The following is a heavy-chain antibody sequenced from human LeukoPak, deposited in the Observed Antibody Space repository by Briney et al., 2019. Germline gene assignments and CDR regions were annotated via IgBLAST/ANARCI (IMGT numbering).Heavy chain of an antibody. CDR3: AREVWDGYSLDY. D-gene: IGHD5-24*01. Sequence: PSETLSLTCAVYGGSFSGYYWSWIRQPPGKGLEWIGEINHSGSTNYNPSLKSRVTISVDTSKNQFSLKLSSVTAADTAVYYCAREVWDGYSLDYWGQGTLVTVSS. CDR2: INHSGST. V-gene: IGHV4-34*01. CDR1: GGSFSGYY. J-gene: IGHJ4*02.